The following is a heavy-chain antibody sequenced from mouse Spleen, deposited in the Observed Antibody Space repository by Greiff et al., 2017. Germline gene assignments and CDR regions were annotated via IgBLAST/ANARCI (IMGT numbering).Heavy chain of an antibody. V-gene: IGHV5-9*04. D-gene: IGHD1-2*01. Sequence: EVKVVESGGGLVKLGGSLKLSCAASGFTFSSYAMSWVRQTPEKRLEWVATISSGGGNTYYPDSVKGRFTISRDNAKNTLYLQMSSLKSEDTAMYYCARQDYGYSYWYFDVWGAGTTVTVSS. J-gene: IGHJ1*01. CDR1: GFTFSSYA. CDR3: ARQDYGYSYWYFDV. CDR2: ISSGGGNT.